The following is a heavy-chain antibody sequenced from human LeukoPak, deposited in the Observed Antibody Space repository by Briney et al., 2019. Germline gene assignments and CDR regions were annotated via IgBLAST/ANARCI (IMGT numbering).Heavy chain of an antibody. CDR2: INHSGST. CDR1: GGSFSGYY. V-gene: IGHV4-34*01. D-gene: IGHD2/OR15-2a*01. J-gene: IGHJ3*02. Sequence: SETLSLTCAVYGGSFSGYYWSWIRQPPRKEVEWIGEINHSGSTNYNPSLKSRVTISVDTSKNQFSLKLSSVTAADTAVYYCARSTVYFDAFDIWGQGTMVTVSS. CDR3: ARSTVYFDAFDI.